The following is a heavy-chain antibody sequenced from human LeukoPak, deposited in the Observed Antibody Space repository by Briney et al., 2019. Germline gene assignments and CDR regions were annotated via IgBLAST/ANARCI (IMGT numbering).Heavy chain of an antibody. J-gene: IGHJ1*01. V-gene: IGHV3-30*14. CDR1: GFTFSNSA. D-gene: IGHD1-26*01. CDR2: ISYDGSNK. CDR3: ARDGRRVGAHAEYFQH. Sequence: AGRSLRLSCGASGFTFSNSAMHWVRQAPGKGLQWVAVISYDGSNKYYADSVKGRFTISRDNSKNTLYLQMNSLRAEDTAVYYCARDGRRVGAHAEYFQHRGQGTLVTVSS.